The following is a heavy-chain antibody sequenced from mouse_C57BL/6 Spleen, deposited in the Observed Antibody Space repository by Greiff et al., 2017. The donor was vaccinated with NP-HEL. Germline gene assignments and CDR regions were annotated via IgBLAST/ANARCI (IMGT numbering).Heavy chain of an antibody. CDR2: INPNNGGT. D-gene: IGHD1-1*01. CDR3: ARRELYYYYGSSFDY. Sequence: EVQLQQSGPELVKPGASVKIPCKASGYTFTDYNMDWVKQSHGKSLEWIGDINPNNGGTIYNQKFKGKATLTVDKSSSTDYMELRSLTSEDTAVYYGARRELYYYYGSSFDYWGQGTTLTVSS. V-gene: IGHV1-18*01. CDR1: GYTFTDYN. J-gene: IGHJ2*01.